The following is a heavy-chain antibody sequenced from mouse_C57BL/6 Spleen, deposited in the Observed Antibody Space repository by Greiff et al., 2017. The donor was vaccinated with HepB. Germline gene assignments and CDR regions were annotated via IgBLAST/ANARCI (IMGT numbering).Heavy chain of an antibody. V-gene: IGHV14-4*01. Sequence: EVKLMESGAELVRPGASVKLSCTASGFNIKDDYMHWVKQRPEQGLEWIGWIDPENGDTEYASKFQGKATITADTSSNTAYLQLSSLTSEDTAVYYCTIVTGTAWFAYWGQGTLVTVSA. J-gene: IGHJ3*01. CDR3: TIVTGTAWFAY. CDR2: IDPENGDT. CDR1: GFNIKDDY. D-gene: IGHD4-1*01.